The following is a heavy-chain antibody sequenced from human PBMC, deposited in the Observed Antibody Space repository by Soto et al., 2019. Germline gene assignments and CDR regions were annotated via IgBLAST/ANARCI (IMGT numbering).Heavy chain of an antibody. J-gene: IGHJ4*02. CDR2: INPNSGGT. CDR3: ARETHVGPPSDY. Sequence: ASVKVSCKASGYTFTGYYMHWVRQAPGQGLEWMGWINPNSGGTNYAQKFQGRVTMTRDTSIRTAYMELSRLRSDDTAVYYCARETHVGPPSDYWGQGTLVTVSS. D-gene: IGHD6-6*01. CDR1: GYTFTGYY. V-gene: IGHV1-2*02.